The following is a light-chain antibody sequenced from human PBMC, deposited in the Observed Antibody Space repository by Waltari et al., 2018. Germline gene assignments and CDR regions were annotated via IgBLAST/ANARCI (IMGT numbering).Light chain of an antibody. CDR3: QQRSNWPYT. CDR1: QSVSSS. Sequence: EIVLTQSPDTLSLSPGERATLSCRASQSVSSSLAWYQQKPGQPPRLLIYDASNRATGIPARFSGDGSGTDFTLTISSLEPEDFALYYCQQRSNWPYTFGQGTKLEIK. J-gene: IGKJ2*01. CDR2: DAS. V-gene: IGKV3-11*01.